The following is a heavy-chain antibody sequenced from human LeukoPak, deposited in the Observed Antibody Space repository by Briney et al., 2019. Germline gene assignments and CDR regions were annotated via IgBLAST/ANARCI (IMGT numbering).Heavy chain of an antibody. D-gene: IGHD3-22*01. CDR3: ATPLDYYDSSGYHQGGD. V-gene: IGHV3-7*03. CDR1: GFTFSSYW. CDR2: IKQDGSKK. J-gene: IGHJ4*02. Sequence: GSLRLSCAASGFTFSSYWMTWVRQAPGKGLEWVATIKQDGSKKNYVDSVKGRFTISRDNAKNSLYLQMNSLRAEDTAVYYCATPLDYYDSSGYHQGGDWGQGTLVTVSS.